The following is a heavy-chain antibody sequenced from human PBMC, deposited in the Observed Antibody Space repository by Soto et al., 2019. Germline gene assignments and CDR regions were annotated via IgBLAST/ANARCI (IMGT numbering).Heavy chain of an antibody. Sequence: GASVKVSCKASGYTFTSYAMHWVRQAPGQRLEWMGWINAGNGNTKYSQKFQGRVTITRDTSASTAYMELSSLRSEDTAVYYCARGQQLVRSDWFDPWGQGTQVTVSS. CDR2: INAGNGNT. CDR3: ARGQQLVRSDWFDP. D-gene: IGHD6-13*01. J-gene: IGHJ5*02. V-gene: IGHV1-3*01. CDR1: GYTFTSYA.